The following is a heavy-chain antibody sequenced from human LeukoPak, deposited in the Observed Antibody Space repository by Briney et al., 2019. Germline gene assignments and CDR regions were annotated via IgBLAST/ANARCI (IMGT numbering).Heavy chain of an antibody. D-gene: IGHD2/OR15-2a*01. CDR3: VLSQANSITQFFDY. V-gene: IGHV3-21*01. CDR2: ISSRSTFI. Sequence: KPGGSLRLSCAASGFNFGSYTMHWVRQAPGKGLEWVSSISSRSTFIHYADSVKGRFTISRDNSKSSLLLLMNSLRAEDTAVYYCVLSQANSITQFFDYWGQGALVTVSS. CDR1: GFNFGSYT. J-gene: IGHJ4*02.